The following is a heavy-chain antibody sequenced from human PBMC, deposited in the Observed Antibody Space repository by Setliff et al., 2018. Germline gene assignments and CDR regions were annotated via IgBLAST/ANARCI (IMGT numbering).Heavy chain of an antibody. Sequence: GGSLRLSCAASGFTFSSFAMSWVRQAPGKRLEWVSIINVGSTNTYYRDSVKGRFTISRDNSKSTLYLQMNSLRAEDTAIYYCAKDKDVRVDYFDYWGPGTMVTVSS. D-gene: IGHD3-10*01. J-gene: IGHJ4*02. CDR3: AKDKDVRVDYFDY. V-gene: IGHV3-23*01. CDR1: GFTFSSFA. CDR2: INVGSTNT.